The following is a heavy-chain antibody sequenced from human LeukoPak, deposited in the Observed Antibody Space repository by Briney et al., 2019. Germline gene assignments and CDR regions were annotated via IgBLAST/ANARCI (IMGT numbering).Heavy chain of an antibody. CDR2: ISYDGSNK. D-gene: IGHD2-15*01. Sequence: GRSLRLSCAASGFTFSSYAMHWVRQAPGKGLEWVAVISYDGSNKYYADSVKGRFTISRDNSKNTLYLQMNNLRAEDTAEYYCASGIVVVVAAMDYWGQGTLVTVSS. V-gene: IGHV3-30*04. CDR3: ASGIVVVVAAMDY. J-gene: IGHJ4*02. CDR1: GFTFSSYA.